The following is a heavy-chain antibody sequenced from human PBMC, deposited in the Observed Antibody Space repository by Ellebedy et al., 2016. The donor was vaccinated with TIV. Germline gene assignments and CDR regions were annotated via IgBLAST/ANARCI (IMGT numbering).Heavy chain of an antibody. J-gene: IGHJ6*02. CDR3: ARDLVVVTPAIVSDYYYGMDV. V-gene: IGHV3-21*01. CDR1: GFTFSSYS. D-gene: IGHD2-2*01. Sequence: PGGSLRLSCAASGFTFSSYSMNWVRQAPGKGLEWVSSISSSGIYIYYADSVKGRFTISSDNARNSLYLQMKSLRAEETAVYYCARDLVVVTPAIVSDYYYGMDVWGHGTTVTVSS. CDR2: ISSSGIYI.